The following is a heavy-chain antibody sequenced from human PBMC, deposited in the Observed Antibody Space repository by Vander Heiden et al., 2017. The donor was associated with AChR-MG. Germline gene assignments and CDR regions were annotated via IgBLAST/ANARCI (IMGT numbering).Heavy chain of an antibody. Sequence: QVQLVQSGAEVKKPGSSVKVSCKASGGTFSSYAISWVRQAPGQGLEWMGGIIPIFGTANYAQKFQGRVTITADESTSTAYMELSSLRSEDTAVYYCARARVIWSGVIYYYYYMDVWGKGTTVTVSS. D-gene: IGHD3-3*01. CDR1: GGTFSSYA. CDR2: IIPIFGTA. CDR3: ARARVIWSGVIYYYYYMDV. V-gene: IGHV1-69*01. J-gene: IGHJ6*03.